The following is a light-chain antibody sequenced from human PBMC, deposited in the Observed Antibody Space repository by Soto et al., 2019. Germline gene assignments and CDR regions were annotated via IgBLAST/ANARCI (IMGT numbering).Light chain of an antibody. CDR1: QSVSSY. V-gene: IGKV3-11*01. CDR2: DAS. J-gene: IGKJ4*01. CDR3: QERSNWPPGLT. Sequence: EIVLTQSPATLSLSPGERATLSCRASQSVSSYLAWYQQKPGQAPRLLIYDASNRATGIPARFSGSGSGTDFTLTIGSIEPEDFAVYYCQERSNWPPGLTFGGGTKVEIK.